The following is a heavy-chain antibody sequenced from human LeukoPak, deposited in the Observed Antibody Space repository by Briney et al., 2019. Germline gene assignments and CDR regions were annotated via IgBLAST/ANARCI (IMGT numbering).Heavy chain of an antibody. V-gene: IGHV1-24*01. Sequence: ASVKVSCKVSGYTLTELSMHWVRQAPGKGLEWMGGFDPEDGETIYAQKFQGRVTMTEDTSTDIAYMELSSLRSEDTAVYYCAADQGRFGDPSFDYWGQGTLVTVSS. CDR2: FDPEDGET. CDR3: AADQGRFGDPSFDY. CDR1: GYTLTELS. D-gene: IGHD3-10*01. J-gene: IGHJ4*02.